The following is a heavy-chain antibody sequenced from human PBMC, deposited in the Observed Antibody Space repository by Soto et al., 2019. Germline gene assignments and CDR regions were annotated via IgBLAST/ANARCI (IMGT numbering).Heavy chain of an antibody. CDR1: GGTFSKYA. CDR2: IIPMFGTP. D-gene: IGHD1-1*01. CDR3: ARQLRDRNFYHGLDV. Sequence: GASVKVSCKASGGTFSKYAISWVRQAPGQGLEWLGGIIPMFGTPNYAQKFQGRVTISADESTTTAYLELSSLRSADTAVYFCARQLRDRNFYHGLDVWGPGTKVNVS. J-gene: IGHJ6*02. V-gene: IGHV1-69*13.